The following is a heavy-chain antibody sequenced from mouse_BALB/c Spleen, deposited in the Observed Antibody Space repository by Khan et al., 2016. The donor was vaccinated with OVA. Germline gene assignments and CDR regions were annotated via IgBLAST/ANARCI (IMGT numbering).Heavy chain of an antibody. V-gene: IGHV3-2*02. CDR2: IKYSGST. CDR1: GYSITSDYA. D-gene: IGHD1-1*01. CDR3: ARSGTISTVVATDFDA. J-gene: IGHJ2*01. Sequence: EVQLQESGPGLVKPSQSLSLTCTVTGYSITSDYAWNWIRQFPGNKLEWMGYIKYSGSTSYNPSLKSRISITRNTSHNPFFLQLSSVTTEDTATYDWARSGTISTVVATDFDAWGQGTTLTVSS.